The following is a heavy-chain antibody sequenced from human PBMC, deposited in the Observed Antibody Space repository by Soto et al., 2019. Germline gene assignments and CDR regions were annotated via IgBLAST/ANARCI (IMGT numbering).Heavy chain of an antibody. CDR3: ARSYDFWSGYSLDD. D-gene: IGHD3-3*01. J-gene: IGHJ4*02. V-gene: IGHV4-59*01. CDR2: ISHSGST. CDR1: GGSINNYF. Sequence: SETLSLTCTVSGGSINNYFWSWIRQPPGKGLEWIGYISHSGSTRYSPSLKSRLTISVHSSKNQFSLNLSSVTAADTAVYYCARSYDFWSGYSLDDWGQGTLDTVSS.